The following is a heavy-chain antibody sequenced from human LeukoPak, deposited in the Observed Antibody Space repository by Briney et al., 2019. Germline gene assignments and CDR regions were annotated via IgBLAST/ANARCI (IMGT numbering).Heavy chain of an antibody. J-gene: IGHJ4*02. Sequence: GASVKVSCKASGYICNSYGIGWVRQAPGQGLEWMGWINVYNGNTNYAQKFQGRDTMTTDTSTSTAYMEMRRLRSDDTAVYYCARDVGYYYDSSGYTFEHWGQGTLVTVSS. CDR3: ARDVGYYYDSSGYTFEH. CDR2: INVYNGNT. CDR1: GYICNSYG. V-gene: IGHV1-18*01. D-gene: IGHD3-22*01.